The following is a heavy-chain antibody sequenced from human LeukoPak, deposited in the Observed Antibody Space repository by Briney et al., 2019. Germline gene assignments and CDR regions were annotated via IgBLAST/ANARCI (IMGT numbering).Heavy chain of an antibody. J-gene: IGHJ4*02. CDR2: IKQDGSEK. CDR3: ARVGYDFWSGYYFDY. CDR1: GFTFSSYW. D-gene: IGHD3-3*01. V-gene: IGHV3-7*01. Sequence: GGSLRLSCAASGFTFSSYWMSWVRQAPGKGLEWVANIKQDGSEKYYVDSVKGRFTISRDNAKNSLYLQMNSLRAEDTAVCYCARVGYDFWSGYYFDYWGQGTLVTVSS.